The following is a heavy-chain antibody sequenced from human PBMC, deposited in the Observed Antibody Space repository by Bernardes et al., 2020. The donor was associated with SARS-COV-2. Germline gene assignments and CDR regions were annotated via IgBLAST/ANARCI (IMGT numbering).Heavy chain of an antibody. CDR2: MSASGSS. V-gene: IGHV4-4*07. D-gene: IGHD3-10*01. CDR1: GGSIRNSY. J-gene: IGHJ6*02. CDR3: AREGGTSGRGMDV. Sequence: SDSLTHTCSVSGGSIRNSYRSWIRQPAGQGLEWIGRMSASGSSTHNPSLRSRITMTVDTHQNQISLELSSVTAADTAVYYCAREGGTSGRGMDVWGQGTTVTVSS.